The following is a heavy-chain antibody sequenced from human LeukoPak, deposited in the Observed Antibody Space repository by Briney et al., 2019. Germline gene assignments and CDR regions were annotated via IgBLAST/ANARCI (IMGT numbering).Heavy chain of an antibody. D-gene: IGHD3-22*01. CDR3: ARDLAGGGYYPSGDFDI. CDR1: GYTFTRYY. CDR2: INPSGGST. V-gene: IGHV1-46*01. J-gene: IGHJ3*02. Sequence: ASVKVSCKASGYTFTRYYMHWVRQALGQGLEWMGIINPSGGSTSYAQKFQGRVTMSRDMSTSTAYMELRSLRSDDTAVYYCARDLAGGGYYPSGDFDIWGQGTMVTVSS.